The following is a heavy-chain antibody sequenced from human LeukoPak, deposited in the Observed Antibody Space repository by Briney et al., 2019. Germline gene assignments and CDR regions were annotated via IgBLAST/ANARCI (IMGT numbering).Heavy chain of an antibody. CDR1: GFTFDDYA. J-gene: IGHJ4*02. D-gene: IGHD3-10*01. Sequence: GGSLRLSCAASGFTFDDYAMHWVRQAPGKGLEWVSGISWNSGSIGYADSVKGRFTISRDNAKNSLYLQMNSLRAEDTALYYCAKDKGPYYGSGSYYNGWGQGTLVTVSS. CDR3: AKDKGPYYGSGSYYNG. V-gene: IGHV3-9*01. CDR2: ISWNSGSI.